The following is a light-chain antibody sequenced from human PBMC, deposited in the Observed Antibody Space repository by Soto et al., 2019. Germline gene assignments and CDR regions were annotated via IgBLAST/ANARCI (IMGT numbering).Light chain of an antibody. CDR2: AAS. Sequence: IQKSRGPCSISESVGDRVTITCRASQSISSYLNWYQQKPGKAPKLLIYAASSLQSGVPSRFSGSGSGTNFSLTISRLQPEDLAVYYCQQYDAWPLTFGGGTKV. V-gene: IGKV1-39*01. CDR1: QSISSY. J-gene: IGKJ4*01. CDR3: QQYDAWPLT.